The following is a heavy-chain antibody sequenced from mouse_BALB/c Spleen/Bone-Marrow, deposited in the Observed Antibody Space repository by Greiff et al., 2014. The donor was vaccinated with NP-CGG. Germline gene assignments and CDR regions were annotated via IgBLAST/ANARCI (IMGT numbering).Heavy chain of an antibody. CDR2: ILPGSGST. Sequence: QVQLQQSGAEVMKSGASVKISYRATGYRFSSFWIEWIKQRPGHGLEWIGKILPGSGSTNYNEKFKGKATLSADTSSNTAYMQLSSLTSEDSAVYFCAREGAFYGNPFDFWGQGTTLAVSS. J-gene: IGHJ2*01. V-gene: IGHV1-9*01. CDR1: GYRFSSFW. D-gene: IGHD2-10*01. CDR3: AREGAFYGNPFDF.